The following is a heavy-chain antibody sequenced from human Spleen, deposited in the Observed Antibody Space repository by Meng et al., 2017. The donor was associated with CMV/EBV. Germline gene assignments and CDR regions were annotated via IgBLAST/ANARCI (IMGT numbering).Heavy chain of an antibody. Sequence: GESLKISCAASGFTFSDYYMSWIRQAPGKGLEWVSYISSSGSTIYYADSVKGRFTISRDNAKNSLYLQMNSLRAEDTAVYYCARGEERITIYYYYYYGMDVWGQGTTATVSS. V-gene: IGHV3-11*04. CDR1: GFTFSDYY. CDR2: ISSSGSTI. D-gene: IGHD3-10*01. J-gene: IGHJ6*02. CDR3: ARGEERITIYYYYYYGMDV.